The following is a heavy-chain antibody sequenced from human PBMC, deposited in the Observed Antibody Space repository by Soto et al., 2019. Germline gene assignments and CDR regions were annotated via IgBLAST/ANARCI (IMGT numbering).Heavy chain of an antibody. J-gene: IGHJ4*02. CDR3: AKDRGGGAVVPDY. D-gene: IGHD2-21*01. Sequence: QVQLVESGGGVVQPGRSLRLSCAASGFSFTTYGMHWVRQAPGEGLEWVAVIWYDGSNKYYADSVKGRFTISRDTSKKKLYLKMNSLRAENPAVYYGAKDRGGGAVVPDYWGQGTLVTVSS. CDR1: GFSFTTYG. CDR2: IWYDGSNK. V-gene: IGHV3-33*06.